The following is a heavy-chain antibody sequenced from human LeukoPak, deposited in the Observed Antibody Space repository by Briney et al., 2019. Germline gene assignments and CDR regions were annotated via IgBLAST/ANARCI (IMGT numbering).Heavy chain of an antibody. D-gene: IGHD3-3*01. CDR2: IRSKANSYAT. J-gene: IGHJ4*02. Sequence: GGSLRLSCAASGFTFSGSAMHWVRQASGKGLEWVGRIRSKANSYATAYAASVKGRFTISRDDSKNTAYLQMNSLKTEDTAVYYCTSHVRGPGDDFWSGYLDYWGQGILVTVSS. CDR1: GFTFSGSA. V-gene: IGHV3-73*01. CDR3: TSHVRGPGDDFWSGYLDY.